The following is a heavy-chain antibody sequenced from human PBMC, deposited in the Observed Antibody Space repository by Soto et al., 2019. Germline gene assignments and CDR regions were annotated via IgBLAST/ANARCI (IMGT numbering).Heavy chain of an antibody. CDR2: IYYTGST. D-gene: IGHD3-22*01. CDR1: GGSISSGDYY. CDR3: ARDLSYYDGSGSVDAFDI. V-gene: IGHV4-30-4*01. Sequence: QVQLQESGPGLVKPSQTLSLTCTVSGGSISSGDYYWCWIRQPPGKGLEWIGYIYYTGSTYYNPSLKSRLTISVATSKNQFSLKLSSVTAADTAVYYCARDLSYYDGSGSVDAFDIWGQGTMVTVSS. J-gene: IGHJ3*02.